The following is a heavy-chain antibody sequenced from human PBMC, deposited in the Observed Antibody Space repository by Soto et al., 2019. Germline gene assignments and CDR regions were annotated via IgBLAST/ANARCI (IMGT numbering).Heavy chain of an antibody. CDR1: GFTFSSYG. CDR2: ISYDGSNK. Sequence: GGSLRLSCAASGFTFSSYGMHWVRQAPGKGLEWVAVISYDGSNKYYADSVKGRFTISRDNSKNTLYLQMNSLRAEDTAVYYCAKDLSRYSSVFYYGMDVWGQGTTVTVSS. CDR3: AKDLSRYSSVFYYGMDV. D-gene: IGHD6-25*01. V-gene: IGHV3-30*18. J-gene: IGHJ6*02.